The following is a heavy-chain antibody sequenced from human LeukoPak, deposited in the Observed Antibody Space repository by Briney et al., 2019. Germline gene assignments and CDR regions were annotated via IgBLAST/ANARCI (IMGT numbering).Heavy chain of an antibody. CDR3: AKAIATTGKPVFDY. Sequence: GGSLRLSCAASGFTFSSYAMSWVRQAPEKGLEWVSAISGNAAGTYYADSVKGRFTISRDNSKNTLYLQMSSLRAEDTAVYYCAKAIATTGKPVFDYWGQGTLVTVSS. V-gene: IGHV3-23*01. CDR2: ISGNAAGT. CDR1: GFTFSSYA. J-gene: IGHJ4*02. D-gene: IGHD6-13*01.